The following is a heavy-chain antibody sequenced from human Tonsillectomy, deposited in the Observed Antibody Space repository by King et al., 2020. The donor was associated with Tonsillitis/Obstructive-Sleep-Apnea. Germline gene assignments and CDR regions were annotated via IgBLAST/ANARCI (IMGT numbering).Heavy chain of an antibody. V-gene: IGHV3-33*01. CDR2: IWYDGSNK. CDR1: GFSFRSYG. Sequence: QLVQSGGGVVQPGRSLRLSCAASGFSFRSYGMHWVRQAPGKGLEWVAVIWYDGSNKYYADSVKGRFTISRDNSKNTLYLQMNSLGAEDTAVYYCARDAAYTGYVDYYFDYGGQGTLVTVSS. CDR3: ARDAAYTGYVDYYFDY. D-gene: IGHD5-12*01. J-gene: IGHJ4*02.